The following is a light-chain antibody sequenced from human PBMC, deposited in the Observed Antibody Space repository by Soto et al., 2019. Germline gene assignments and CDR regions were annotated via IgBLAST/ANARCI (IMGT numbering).Light chain of an antibody. J-gene: IGLJ1*01. CDR1: SSDVGGYNY. Sequence: QSALTQPPSASGSPGQSVTISCTGTSSDVGGYNYVSWYQQHPGKAPKLMIYEVSKRPSGVPDRFSGSKSGNTASLTVSGVQAEDEADYYCSSYAGSSNYVFGPGTKVTV. V-gene: IGLV2-8*01. CDR2: EVS. CDR3: SSYAGSSNYV.